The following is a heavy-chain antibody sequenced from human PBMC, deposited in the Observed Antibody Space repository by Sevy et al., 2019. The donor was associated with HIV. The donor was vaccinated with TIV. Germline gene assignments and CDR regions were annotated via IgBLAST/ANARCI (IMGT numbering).Heavy chain of an antibody. CDR2: IYHSGST. Sequence: SETLSLTCAVSGYSISSGYYWGWIRQPPGKGLEWIGSIYHSGSTYYNPSLKSRVTMSVDTSKNQFSLKLGSVTAADTAVYYCAGGYSSSPPASMDVRGKGTTVTVSS. J-gene: IGHJ6*04. D-gene: IGHD6-13*01. CDR1: GYSISSGYY. CDR3: AGGYSSSPPASMDV. V-gene: IGHV4-38-2*01.